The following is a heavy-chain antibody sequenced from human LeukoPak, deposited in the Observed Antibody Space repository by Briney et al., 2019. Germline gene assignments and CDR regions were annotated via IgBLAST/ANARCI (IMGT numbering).Heavy chain of an antibody. D-gene: IGHD3-22*01. V-gene: IGHV3-23*01. CDR3: AKTYYYDTSGSHYLDN. J-gene: IGHJ4*02. Sequence: PGGSLRLSCAASGFTFSTYAMSWVRQAPGKGLEWVSVISGSGDSRSYADSVNGRFTISRGNSQKTLYLQMNSLRAEDTAIYYCAKTYYYDTSGSHYLDNWGQGTLVTVSS. CDR1: GFTFSTYA. CDR2: ISGSGDSR.